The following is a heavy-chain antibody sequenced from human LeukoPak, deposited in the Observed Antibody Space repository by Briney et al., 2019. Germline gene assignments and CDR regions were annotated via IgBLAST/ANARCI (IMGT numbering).Heavy chain of an antibody. V-gene: IGHV5-51*01. D-gene: IGHD3-10*01. Sequence: GESLKISCKVSGNSINIYWIGWVRQMPGKGLEWMGIVYSGDSDPRYNPSFQGQITMSADKSITTAYLQWISLKASDTAMYYCAILYGSGSSYFDYWGQGTQVTVSS. CDR3: AILYGSGSSYFDY. CDR2: VYSGDSDP. J-gene: IGHJ4*02. CDR1: GNSINIYW.